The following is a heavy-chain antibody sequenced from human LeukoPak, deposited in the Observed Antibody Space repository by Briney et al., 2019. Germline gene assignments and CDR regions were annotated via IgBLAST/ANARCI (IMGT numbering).Heavy chain of an antibody. Sequence: SVKVSCKAARGTFSNYVFSWVRQAPGQGLEWMGRIIPIFDEAIYAQKFQGRVTITADRSTSTAYMELSGLTSEDTAVYYCARDRDDSSGYYRETLFDYWGQGTLVTVSS. V-gene: IGHV1-69*04. CDR1: RGTFSNYV. D-gene: IGHD3-22*01. CDR3: ARDRDDSSGYYRETLFDY. J-gene: IGHJ4*02. CDR2: IIPIFDEA.